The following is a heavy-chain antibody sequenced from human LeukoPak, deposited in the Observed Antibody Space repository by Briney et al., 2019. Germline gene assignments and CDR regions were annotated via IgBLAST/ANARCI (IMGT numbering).Heavy chain of an antibody. CDR3: ARGLGAPDS. D-gene: IGHD1-26*01. CDR1: GFTFSSYW. Sequence: GGSLRLSCAASGFTFSSYWMSWVRQAPGKGLEWVANVEQDGREKHCVDSVKGRFTISRDNAKNSLYLQMNSLRVEDTAVYYCARGLGAPDSWGHGTLVTVSS. CDR2: VEQDGREK. V-gene: IGHV3-7*01. J-gene: IGHJ5*01.